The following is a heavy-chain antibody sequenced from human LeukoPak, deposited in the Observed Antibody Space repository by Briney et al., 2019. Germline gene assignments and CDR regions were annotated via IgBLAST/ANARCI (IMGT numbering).Heavy chain of an antibody. D-gene: IGHD3-9*01. Sequence: ASVKVSCKVSGYTLTELSMHWVRQAPGKGLEWMGGFDPEDGETIYAQKFQGRVTMTEDTSTDTAYMELSSLRSEDTAVYYCATAGDILTGYYFDYWGQGTLVIVSS. CDR3: ATAGDILTGYYFDY. CDR1: GYTLTELS. J-gene: IGHJ4*02. CDR2: FDPEDGET. V-gene: IGHV1-24*01.